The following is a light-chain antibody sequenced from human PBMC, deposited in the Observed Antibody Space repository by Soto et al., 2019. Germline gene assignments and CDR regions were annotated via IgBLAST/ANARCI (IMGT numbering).Light chain of an antibody. V-gene: IGLV2-14*01. CDR3: SSYTSSSTLV. CDR2: DVS. CDR1: SSDVGGYNY. J-gene: IGLJ3*02. Sequence: QSALTQPDSVSGSPGQSITISLTGTSSDVGGYNYVCWYQQHPGKAPKLMIYDVSNRPSGVSNRVSGSKSGNTAARTISGLEAEDEADDDCSSYTSSSTLVFGGGTKLTVL.